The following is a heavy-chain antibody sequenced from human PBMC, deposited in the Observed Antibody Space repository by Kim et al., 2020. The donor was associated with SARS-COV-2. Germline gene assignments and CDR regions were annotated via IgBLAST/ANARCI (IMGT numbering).Heavy chain of an antibody. CDR3: ARDRVMTTVVTYAVDAFDI. V-gene: IGHV1-69*13. Sequence: SVKVSCKASGGTFSSYAISWVRQAPGQGLEWMGGIIPIFGTANYAQKFQGRVTITADESTSTAYMELSSLRSEDTAVYYCARDRVMTTVVTYAVDAFDIWGQGTMVTVSS. D-gene: IGHD4-17*01. CDR1: GGTFSSYA. CDR2: IIPIFGTA. J-gene: IGHJ3*02.